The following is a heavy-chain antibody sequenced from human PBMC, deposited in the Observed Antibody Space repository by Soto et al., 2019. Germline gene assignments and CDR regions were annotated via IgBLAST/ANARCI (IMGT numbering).Heavy chain of an antibody. D-gene: IGHD2-2*01. CDR1: GYTFRNYG. Sequence: QVQLVQSGPELRKPGASVKVSCKTSGYTFRNYGISWVRQAPGQGLEWMGWISTYNSYTHSARKFHGRVSMTIESSTSSAFVELSNLRTDDTAFYYCAQNITSRIDSWGQGTLVTVSS. V-gene: IGHV1-18*01. CDR3: AQNITSRIDS. CDR2: ISTYNSYT. J-gene: IGHJ5*01.